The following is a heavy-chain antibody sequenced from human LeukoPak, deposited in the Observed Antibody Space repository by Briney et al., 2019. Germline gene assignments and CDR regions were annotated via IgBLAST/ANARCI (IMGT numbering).Heavy chain of an antibody. Sequence: SETLSLTCTVSGGSISSSSYYWGWIRQPPGKGLEWIGRIYYSGSTYYNPSLKSRVTISVDTSKNQFSLKLSSVTAADTAVYYCASLTDYSNYTLGYYYYMDVWGKGTTVTVSS. CDR2: IYYSGST. CDR1: GGSISSSSYY. CDR3: ASLTDYSNYTLGYYYYMDV. J-gene: IGHJ6*03. V-gene: IGHV4-39*01. D-gene: IGHD4-11*01.